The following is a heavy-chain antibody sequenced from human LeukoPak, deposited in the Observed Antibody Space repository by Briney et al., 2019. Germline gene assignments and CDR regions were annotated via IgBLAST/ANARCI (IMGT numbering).Heavy chain of an antibody. CDR1: GFTFTKFW. CDR2: IQEDGKKE. Sequence: GESLRLSCEASGFTFTKFWMSWVRQAPGKGLEWVANIQEDGKKENYVDSVRGRFTISRDNAKNSIYLQMNSLRVEDTAVYYCAKTRYSGYDLFDYWGQGTLVTVSS. V-gene: IGHV3-7*01. D-gene: IGHD5-12*01. CDR3: AKTRYSGYDLFDY. J-gene: IGHJ4*02.